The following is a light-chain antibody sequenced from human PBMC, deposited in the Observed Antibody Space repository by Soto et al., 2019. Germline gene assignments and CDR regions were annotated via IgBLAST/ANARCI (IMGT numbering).Light chain of an antibody. Sequence: QSVLTQPPSVSGAPGQRVTISCTGSSSNIGAGYDVHWYQQLPGTAPKLLIYGNSNRPSGVPDRFSGSKSGTSAYLAITGLQAEDEADYYCQSYDRSLSGAVFGGGTQLTGL. CDR1: SSNIGAGYD. CDR2: GNS. CDR3: QSYDRSLSGAV. J-gene: IGLJ7*01. V-gene: IGLV1-40*01.